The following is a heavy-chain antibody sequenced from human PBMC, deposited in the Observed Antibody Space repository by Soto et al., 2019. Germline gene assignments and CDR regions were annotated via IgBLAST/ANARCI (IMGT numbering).Heavy chain of an antibody. CDR1: GYTFTDYY. D-gene: IGHD3-10*01. CDR3: ARDWGHYYGSGSFPSPHPSDI. V-gene: IGHV1-2*04. Sequence: QVHLVQSGAEVKKPGASVKVSCKASGYTFTDYYLHWVRQAPGQGLEWMGWINPNSGGTHYAQKFQGWVTMTRDTSTTTAYMELNRLTSDDTAVYYCARDWGHYYGSGSFPSPHPSDIWGQGTLVTVSS. J-gene: IGHJ4*02. CDR2: INPNSGGT.